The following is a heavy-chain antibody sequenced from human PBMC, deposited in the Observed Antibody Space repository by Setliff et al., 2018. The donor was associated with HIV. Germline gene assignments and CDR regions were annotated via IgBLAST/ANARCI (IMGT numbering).Heavy chain of an antibody. V-gene: IGHV4-39*07. CDR2: IAYTGSG. Sequence: ETLSLTCTVSGGSISSRNFYWGSIRQPPGKGLEWIGSIAYTGSGYYNSSLKSRVTISVDTSRNECSLKLTSVTAADTAVYYCAREVRWELPQGFDHWGQGSQVTVS. J-gene: IGHJ4*02. CDR1: GGSISSRNFY. CDR3: AREVRWELPQGFDH. D-gene: IGHD1-26*01.